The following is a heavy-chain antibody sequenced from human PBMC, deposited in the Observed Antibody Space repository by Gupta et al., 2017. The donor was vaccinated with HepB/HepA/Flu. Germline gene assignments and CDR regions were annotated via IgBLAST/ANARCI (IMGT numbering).Heavy chain of an antibody. D-gene: IGHD3-10*01. Sequence: EVQLVESGGGLVQRGGSLRLSCTASGFTFSTSGMNWVRQAPGKGLEWVSSIYGSSRYIYTGDSLKGRFTISRDNGKNSLYLQMNSLRPEATAVYYCARGRGAADYFDSWGQGTLVTVSS. V-gene: IGHV3-21*01. CDR2: IYGSSRYI. CDR3: ARGRGAADYFDS. CDR1: GFTFSTSG. J-gene: IGHJ4*02.